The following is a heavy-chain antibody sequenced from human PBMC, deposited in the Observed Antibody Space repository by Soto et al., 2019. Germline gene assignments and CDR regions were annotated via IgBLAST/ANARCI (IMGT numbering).Heavy chain of an antibody. Sequence: QVQLSQFGAEVKKPGASVKVSCKASGYSFTNFHIHWVRQAPGQGLEWMGMIDPSGGITRDAQRLQGRITMTREASTSTVYMELRSLTSEDTAVYYCARDVSGHDHYESIGYYFEHWGQGTLVTVSS. CDR3: ARDVSGHDHYESIGYYFEH. V-gene: IGHV1-46*01. CDR1: GYSFTNFH. D-gene: IGHD3-22*01. J-gene: IGHJ4*02. CDR2: IDPSGGIT.